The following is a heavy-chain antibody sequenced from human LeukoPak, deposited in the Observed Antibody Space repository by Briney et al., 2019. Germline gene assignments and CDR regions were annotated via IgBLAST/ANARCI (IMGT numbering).Heavy chain of an antibody. V-gene: IGHV4-39*01. CDR1: GGSISSSLYY. CDR3: ARPFCGGDCSPLGD. J-gene: IGHJ4*02. CDR2: IYHTGTT. D-gene: IGHD2-21*02. Sequence: SETLSLTCTVSGGSISSSLYYWGWIRQPPGNGLERIGSIYHTGTTHYNPSLKSRVTISVDMSKNQFFLKLSSVTAADTAVYYCARPFCGGDCSPLGDWGQGTLVTVSS.